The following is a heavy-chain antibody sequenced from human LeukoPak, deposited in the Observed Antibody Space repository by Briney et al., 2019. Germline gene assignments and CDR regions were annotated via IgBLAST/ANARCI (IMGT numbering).Heavy chain of an antibody. J-gene: IGHJ3*02. V-gene: IGHV4-28*05. Sequence: SETLSLTCAVSGYSISSSNYWAWIRQPPGQGLEWIGHIYYSGGIYYDPSLKSRVTMSVDTSKNQFSLKLSSVTAVDTAEYYCARKATTGPTKAAFDIWGQGTMVTVSS. D-gene: IGHD4-17*01. CDR2: IYYSGGI. CDR1: GYSISSSNY. CDR3: ARKATTGPTKAAFDI.